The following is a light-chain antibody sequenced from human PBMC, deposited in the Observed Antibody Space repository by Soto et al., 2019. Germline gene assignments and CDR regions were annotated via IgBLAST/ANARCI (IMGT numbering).Light chain of an antibody. CDR1: QNIGSW. CDR3: QQASSFPPT. V-gene: IGKV1-12*01. Sequence: DIQMTQSPSSLSASVGGRVSITCQSSQNIGSWLAWYQKKPGKAPKLLIFHVSSFESGVPSRFSGSRSGTEFTLTISSLQPEDVATYYCQQASSFPPTLGQGTRLEIK. J-gene: IGKJ5*01. CDR2: HVS.